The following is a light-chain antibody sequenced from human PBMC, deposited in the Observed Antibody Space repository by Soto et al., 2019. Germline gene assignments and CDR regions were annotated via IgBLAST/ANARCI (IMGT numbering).Light chain of an antibody. CDR3: SSYTSTSTQV. Sequence: QSVLTQPASVSGSPGQSSTISCTGTNSDVGDYRSVSWYQQHPGKAPKLVIYDVSNRPSGVSYRFSGSKSGNTASLTISGLQAEDEADYYCSSYTSTSTQVFGTGTKVTV. V-gene: IGLV2-14*03. CDR2: DVS. J-gene: IGLJ1*01. CDR1: NSDVGDYRS.